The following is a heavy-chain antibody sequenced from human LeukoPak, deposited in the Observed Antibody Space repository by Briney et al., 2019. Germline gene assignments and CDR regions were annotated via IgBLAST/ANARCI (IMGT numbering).Heavy chain of an antibody. CDR3: AKDGNTRWSDGNLCC. J-gene: IGHJ4*02. V-gene: IGHV3-23*01. CDR2: ITHNSRNT. CDR1: GFTFSTYG. Sequence: PGGSLRLSCAASGFTFSTYGMSWVRQAPGKGLEWLSDITHNSRNTFYADSVKGRFTISRDNSKNTLFLQMNRLTAEDTAVYYCAKDGNTRWSDGNLCCWGQGTLVTVSS. D-gene: IGHD1/OR15-1a*01.